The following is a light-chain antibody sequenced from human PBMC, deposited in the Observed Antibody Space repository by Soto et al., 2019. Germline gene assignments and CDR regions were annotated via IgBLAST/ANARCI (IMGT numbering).Light chain of an antibody. J-gene: IGLJ2*01. V-gene: IGLV1-51*01. CDR1: SSNIGNNY. CDR2: DNN. CDR3: GTWDSSLSAGV. Sequence: QSVLTQPPSVSAAPGQKVTISCSGSSSNIGNNYVSWYQQLPGTAPKVLIYDNNKRPSGIPDRFSGSKSGTSATLGITGLQTGDEADYYCGTWDSSLSAGVFGGRTKVTVL.